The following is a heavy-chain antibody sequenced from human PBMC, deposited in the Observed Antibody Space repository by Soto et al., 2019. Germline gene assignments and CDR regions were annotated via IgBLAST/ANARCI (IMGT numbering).Heavy chain of an antibody. CDR2: ITGSGGRT. CDR3: AKRWEYSSSGFDY. J-gene: IGHJ4*02. CDR1: GFTFSTYA. V-gene: IGHV3-23*01. D-gene: IGHD6-6*01. Sequence: PGGSLRLSCVVSGFTFSTYAMNWVRQAPGKGLEWVSGITGSGGRTYYADSLKGRLTISRDNSKNTLYLHMNSLRADDTGVYYCAKRWEYSSSGFDYWGQGTVVTVSS.